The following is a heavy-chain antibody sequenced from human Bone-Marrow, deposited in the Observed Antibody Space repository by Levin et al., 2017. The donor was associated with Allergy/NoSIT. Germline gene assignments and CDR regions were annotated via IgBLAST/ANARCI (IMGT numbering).Heavy chain of an antibody. J-gene: IGHJ3*02. Sequence: GGSLRLSCAASGFTFSNYWMSWVRQAPGKGLEWVADIKKDGSDKYYRDSVKGRFTISRDNAKNSLYLQMNSLRDEDTDIYYCARDREVDDAFEMWGQGTMITVSS. CDR3: ARDREVDDAFEM. V-gene: IGHV3-7*01. D-gene: IGHD1-26*01. CDR2: IKKDGSDK. CDR1: GFTFSNYW.